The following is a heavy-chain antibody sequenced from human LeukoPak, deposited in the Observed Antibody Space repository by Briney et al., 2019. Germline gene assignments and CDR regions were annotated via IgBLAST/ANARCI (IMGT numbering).Heavy chain of an antibody. CDR2: ISYDRSNK. J-gene: IGHJ4*02. CDR1: GFTFSSYA. Sequence: GGSLRLSCAASGFTFSSYAMHWVRQAPGKGLEWVAVISYDRSNKYYADSVKGRFTISRDNSKNTLYLQMNSLRAEDTAVYYCARGYYYDGSGPFDYWGQGTLVTVSS. V-gene: IGHV3-30*04. D-gene: IGHD3-22*01. CDR3: ARGYYYDGSGPFDY.